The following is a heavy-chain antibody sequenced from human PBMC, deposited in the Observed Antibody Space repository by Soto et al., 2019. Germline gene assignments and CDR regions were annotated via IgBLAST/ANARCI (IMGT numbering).Heavy chain of an antibody. CDR2: ISTDKGKT. J-gene: IGHJ4*02. Sequence: QVQLVQSGPEVKKPGASVKVSCKTSGYTFTSYGISWVRQAPGQGLEWMGWISTDKGKTNYAQKFQGRVTMTTDTSKSTAYMELRSLRSDDTDVYYCATRSPAFDYWGQGTLVTVSS. CDR1: GYTFTSYG. V-gene: IGHV1-18*01. CDR3: ATRSPAFDY.